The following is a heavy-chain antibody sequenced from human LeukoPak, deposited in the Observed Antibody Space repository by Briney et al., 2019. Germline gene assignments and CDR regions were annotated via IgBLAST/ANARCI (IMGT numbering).Heavy chain of an antibody. Sequence: SQTLSLTCTVSGGSISSGGYYWSWIRQHPGKGLEWIGYIYYSGSTYYNPSLKSRVTISVDTSKNQFSLKLSSVTAADTAGYYCARAQADFWSGYYSRNFDYWGQGTLVTVSS. CDR3: ARAQADFWSGYYSRNFDY. J-gene: IGHJ4*02. CDR1: GGSISSGGYY. V-gene: IGHV4-31*03. CDR2: IYYSGST. D-gene: IGHD3-3*01.